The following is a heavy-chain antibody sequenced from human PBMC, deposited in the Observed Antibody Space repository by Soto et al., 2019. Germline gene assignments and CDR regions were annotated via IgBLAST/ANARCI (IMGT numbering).Heavy chain of an antibody. CDR2: FDPEDGET. CDR1: GYTLTELS. D-gene: IGHD4-17*01. V-gene: IGHV1-24*01. J-gene: IGHJ4*02. CDR3: AKSDGDYYRFDY. Sequence: ASVEVSCKVSGYTLTELSMHWVRQAPGKGLEWMGGFDPEDGETIYAQKFQGRVTMTEDTSTDTAYMELSSLRSEDTAVYYCAKSDGDYYRFDYWGQGTLVTVSS.